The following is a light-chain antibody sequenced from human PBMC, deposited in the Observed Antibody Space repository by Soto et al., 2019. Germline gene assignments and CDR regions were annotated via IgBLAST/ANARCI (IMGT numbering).Light chain of an antibody. V-gene: IGLV1-47*01. Sequence: QSALTQPPSASGTPGQRVTISCSGSTSNLGSNFVYWYQQVPGAAPKLLISRNDQRPSGVPDRFSGSKSGTSASLAISGLRSEDEADYHCAAWDDSLGGVVFGGGTQLTVL. J-gene: IGLJ3*02. CDR3: AAWDDSLGGVV. CDR2: RND. CDR1: TSNLGSNF.